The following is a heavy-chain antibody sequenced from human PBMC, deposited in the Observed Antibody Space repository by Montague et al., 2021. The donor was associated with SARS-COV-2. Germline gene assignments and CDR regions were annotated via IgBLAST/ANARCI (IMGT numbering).Heavy chain of an antibody. CDR2: IYYSGGT. V-gene: IGHV4-59*01. CDR1: GGSISGYY. CDR3: ASPGGYCTGGSCYYVY. D-gene: IGHD2-15*01. J-gene: IGHJ4*02. Sequence: SETLSITCSVSGGSISGYYWSWIRQPPGKGLGWIGYIYYSGGTNYNPSLKSRVTISIDTSKNQFSLELSSVTAADMAVYYCASPGGYCTGGSCYYVYWGQGTLVTVSS.